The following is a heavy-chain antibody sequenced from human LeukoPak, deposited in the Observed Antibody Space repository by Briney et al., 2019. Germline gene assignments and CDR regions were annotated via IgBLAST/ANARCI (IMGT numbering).Heavy chain of an antibody. CDR2: INPNSGGT. V-gene: IGHV1-2*02. Sequence: ASVKVSCKASGYTFTGYYIHWVRQAPGQGLEWMGWINPNSGGTNYAQKFQGRVTMTRDTSISTAYMELSRLRSDDTAVYYCARWSNYYGSGTHREGDYWGQGNLVTVSS. CDR1: GYTFTGYY. CDR3: ARWSNYYGSGTHREGDY. D-gene: IGHD3-10*01. J-gene: IGHJ4*02.